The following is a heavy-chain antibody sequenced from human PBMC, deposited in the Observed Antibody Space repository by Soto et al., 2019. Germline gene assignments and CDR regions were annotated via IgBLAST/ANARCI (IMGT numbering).Heavy chain of an antibody. V-gene: IGHV4-4*02. CDR1: GTSISSTFW. CDR2: VYHSGST. Sequence: PSDTLYLTCAVSGTSISSTFWWTWVRQPPGKGLEWIGEVYHSGSTKYNPSLKSRVTISVDKSKNQFSLKLSSVTAADTAVYYCARVPDYWGQGILVTVSS. D-gene: IGHD2-2*01. J-gene: IGHJ4*02. CDR3: ARVPDY.